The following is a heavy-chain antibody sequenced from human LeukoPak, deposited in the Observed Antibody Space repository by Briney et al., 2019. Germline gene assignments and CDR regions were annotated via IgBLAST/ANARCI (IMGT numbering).Heavy chain of an antibody. CDR2: ISYDGSNK. D-gene: IGHD6-13*01. CDR1: GLTFSSYA. CDR3: ASSIAAAGTCY. J-gene: IGHJ4*02. V-gene: IGHV3-30-3*01. Sequence: RGSLRLSCAASGLTFSSYAMHWVRQAPGKGLEWVAVISYDGSNKYYADSVKGRFTISRDNSKNTVYLQMNSLRAEDTAVYYCASSIAAAGTCYWGQGTLVTVSS.